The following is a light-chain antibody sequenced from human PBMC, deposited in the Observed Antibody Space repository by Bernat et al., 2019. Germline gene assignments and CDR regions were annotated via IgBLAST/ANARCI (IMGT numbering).Light chain of an antibody. CDR2: NTS. CDR1: QNVYSY. CDR3: QETTTLWT. J-gene: IGKJ1*01. Sequence: LSPGETATISCSASQNVYSYLAWYQVKPGRPPRLLIYNTSNRATGIPDRFTGSGSGTDFTRTISSLEPEDFAIYFCQETTTLWTFGPGTKVDI. V-gene: IGKV3-11*01.